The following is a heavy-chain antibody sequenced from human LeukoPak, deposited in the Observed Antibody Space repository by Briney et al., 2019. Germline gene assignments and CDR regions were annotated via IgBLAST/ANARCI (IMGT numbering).Heavy chain of an antibody. Sequence: PGGSLRLSCAASGFTFSSYGMHWVRQAPGKGLEWVAVISYDGSNKYYADSVKGRFTISRDNSKNTLYLRMNGLRAEDTAVYYCAKDKARGYGDYIFDYWGQGTLVTVSS. V-gene: IGHV3-30*18. D-gene: IGHD4-17*01. CDR3: AKDKARGYGDYIFDY. J-gene: IGHJ4*02. CDR1: GFTFSSYG. CDR2: ISYDGSNK.